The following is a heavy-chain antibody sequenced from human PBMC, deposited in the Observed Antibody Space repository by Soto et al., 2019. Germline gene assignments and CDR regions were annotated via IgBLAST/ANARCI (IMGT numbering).Heavy chain of an antibody. Sequence: EVQLVESGGGLVQPGGSLRLSCAASGFLFNTYWMFWVRQAPRKGLLWVSRIKSDGSSTNYADSVKGRFTISRDNAKTTLYLQRPSRSAEDTAVYYCATGRRDYNYLDYRRQGILVTVSS. CDR1: GFLFNTYW. V-gene: IGHV3-74*01. D-gene: IGHD1-1*01. CDR2: IKSDGSST. J-gene: IGHJ4*02. CDR3: ATGRRDYNYLDY.